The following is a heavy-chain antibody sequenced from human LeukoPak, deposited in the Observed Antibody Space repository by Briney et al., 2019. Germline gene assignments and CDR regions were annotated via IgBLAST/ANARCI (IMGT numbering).Heavy chain of an antibody. Sequence: GGSLRLSCAVSGFTFSGYWMSWVRQAPGKGLEWVANIKQDGSEKYYVDSVKGRFTISRDNAKNTLYLQMNSLRAEDTAVYYCARARGLGYGDDVRWFDPWGQGTLVTVSS. V-gene: IGHV3-7*01. D-gene: IGHD4-17*01. J-gene: IGHJ5*02. CDR1: GFTFSGYW. CDR3: ARARGLGYGDDVRWFDP. CDR2: IKQDGSEK.